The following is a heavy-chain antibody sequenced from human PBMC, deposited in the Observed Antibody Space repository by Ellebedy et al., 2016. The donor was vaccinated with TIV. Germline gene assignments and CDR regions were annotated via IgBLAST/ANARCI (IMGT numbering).Heavy chain of an antibody. V-gene: IGHV1-69*13. D-gene: IGHD2-2*01. CDR3: ARGYCTTTSCWHNFDY. CDR1: GGTFSSYA. J-gene: IGHJ4*02. Sequence: SVKVSCXASGGTFSSYAVVWVRQAPGQGLEWMGGIIPLFGTANYTQKFQGRVTLTADDSTGTAYMELSSLRSVDTAVYYCARGYCTTTSCWHNFDYWGQGTLVTVSS. CDR2: IIPLFGTA.